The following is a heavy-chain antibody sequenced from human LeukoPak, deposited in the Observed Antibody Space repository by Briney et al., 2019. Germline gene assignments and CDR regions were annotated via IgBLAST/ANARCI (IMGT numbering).Heavy chain of an antibody. CDR2: ISAYNGNT. V-gene: IGHV1-18*01. Sequence: ASVKVSCKASGYTFTSYRISWVRQAPGQGLEWMGWISAYNGNTNYAQKLQGRVTMTTDTSTSTAYMELRSLRSDDTAVYYCARVRITMVRGAPGYYYYGMDVWGQGTTVTVSS. D-gene: IGHD3-10*01. CDR1: GYTFTSYR. J-gene: IGHJ6*02. CDR3: ARVRITMVRGAPGYYYYGMDV.